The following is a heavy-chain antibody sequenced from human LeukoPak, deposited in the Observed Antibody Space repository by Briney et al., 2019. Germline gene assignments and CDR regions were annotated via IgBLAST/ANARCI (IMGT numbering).Heavy chain of an antibody. CDR2: TFLKSRWSY. V-gene: IGHV6-1*01. J-gene: IGHJ6*03. D-gene: IGHD2-8*01. CDR1: GDTVSNNQAK. Sequence: SETLSLTCAISGDTVSNNQAKWNWIRQSPSRGLEWLGRTFLKSRWSYDYEVTLKSRIRINADIANNQVSLHLNSVTPEDTAVYCCAREILDTHNETDKYYFFYYMDVWGSGTTVTISS. CDR3: AREILDTHNETDKYYFFYYMDV.